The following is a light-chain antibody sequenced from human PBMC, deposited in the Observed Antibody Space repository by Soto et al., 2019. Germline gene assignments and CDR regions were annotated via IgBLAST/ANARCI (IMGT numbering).Light chain of an antibody. Sequence: IVVTKSPDTLSLYPGERATLSCRASQSVSSNLAWYQQKPGQAPRLLIYGASTRATGIPARFSGSGSGTEFTLTISSLQSEDFAVYYCQQYNNWPPWTFGQGTKVDI. CDR1: QSVSSN. J-gene: IGKJ1*01. CDR3: QQYNNWPPWT. V-gene: IGKV3-15*01. CDR2: GAS.